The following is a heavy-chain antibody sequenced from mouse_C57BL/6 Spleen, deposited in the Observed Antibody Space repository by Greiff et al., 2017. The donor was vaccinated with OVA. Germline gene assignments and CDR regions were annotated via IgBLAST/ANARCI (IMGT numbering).Heavy chain of an antibody. CDR1: GYTFTSYW. J-gene: IGHJ3*01. D-gene: IGHD1-1*01. CDR3: ARYYYGPWFAY. CDR2: IHPNSGST. Sequence: LQESGAELVKPGASVKLSCKASGYTFTSYWMHWVKQRPGQGLEWIGMIHPNSGSTNYNEKFKSKATLTVDKSSSTAYMQLSSLTSEDSAVYYCARYYYGPWFAYWGQGTLVTVSA. V-gene: IGHV1-64*01.